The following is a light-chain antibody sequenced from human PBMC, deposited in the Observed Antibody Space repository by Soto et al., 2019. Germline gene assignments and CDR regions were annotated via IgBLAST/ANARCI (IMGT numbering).Light chain of an antibody. CDR2: DVN. Sequence: QSALTQPASVSGSPGQSISISCTGTGNDVGGYTFVSWYQQHPDKVPKLVIFDVNRRPSGVSDRFSGSKSVNAASLTISGLQAEDEADYYCCSYTTTTTYVFGTGNKVTVL. CDR3: CSYTTTTTYV. J-gene: IGLJ1*01. V-gene: IGLV2-14*03. CDR1: GNDVGGYTF.